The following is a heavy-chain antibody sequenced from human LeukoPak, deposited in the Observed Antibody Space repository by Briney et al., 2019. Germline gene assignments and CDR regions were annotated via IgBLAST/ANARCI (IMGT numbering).Heavy chain of an antibody. Sequence: PGGALRLTCAGSGFTFSDYNMNWIRQAPGKGLEWVSAISSDNTSIYHADPVKGRFTISKDNARNSLFLQMNRLRTGVTAIYNGVSAWAIAGRSSWFDSWGQGTLVIVSS. D-gene: IGHD6-13*01. CDR2: ISSDNTSI. J-gene: IGHJ5*01. CDR1: GFTFSDYN. V-gene: IGHV3-21*01. CDR3: VSAWAIAGRSSWFDS.